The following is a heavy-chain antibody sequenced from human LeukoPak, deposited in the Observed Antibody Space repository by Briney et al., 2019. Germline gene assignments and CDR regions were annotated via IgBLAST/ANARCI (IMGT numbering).Heavy chain of an antibody. CDR3: ARGAGAVDF. Sequence: SQTLSLTCDISGDSVSSNSAAWSWISQSPSIGLEWPRMRYYRSKCINNNTISMKSRITINPDTSKNQFSLQLKTVTPEDTAVYYGARGAGAVDFWGQGTLVTVSS. CDR2: RYYRSKCIN. CDR1: GDSVSSNSAA. J-gene: IGHJ4*02. V-gene: IGHV6-1*01.